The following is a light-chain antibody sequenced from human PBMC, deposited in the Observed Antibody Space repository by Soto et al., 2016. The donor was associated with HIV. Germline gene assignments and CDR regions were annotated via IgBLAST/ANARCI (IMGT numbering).Light chain of an antibody. Sequence: DIQMTQSPSTLSASVGDRVTITCRASQSISSWLAWYQQRPGKAPKLLIYEASSLEGGVPSRFSGSGSGTEFTLTISSLQPDDFATYYCQQYNSYLRTFGQGTKVEIK. CDR3: QQYNSYLRT. CDR1: QSISSW. CDR2: EAS. J-gene: IGKJ1*01. V-gene: IGKV1-5*03.